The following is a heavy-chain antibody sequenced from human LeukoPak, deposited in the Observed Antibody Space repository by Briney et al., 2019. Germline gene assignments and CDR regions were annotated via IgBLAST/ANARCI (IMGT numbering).Heavy chain of an antibody. CDR1: GFTFSSYG. CDR3: AKEDYSSSFDY. CDR2: IWYGGSNK. D-gene: IGHD4-11*01. J-gene: IGHJ4*02. V-gene: IGHV3-30*02. Sequence: GGSLRLSCAASGFTFSSYGMRWVRQAPGKGLEWVAVIWYGGSNKYYADSVKGRFTISRDNSKNTLYLQMNSLRAEDTAVYYCAKEDYSSSFDYWGQGTLVTVSS.